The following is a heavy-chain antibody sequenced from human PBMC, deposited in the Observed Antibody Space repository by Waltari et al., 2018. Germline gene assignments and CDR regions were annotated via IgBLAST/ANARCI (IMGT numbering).Heavy chain of an antibody. D-gene: IGHD3-3*01. CDR3: ARRIWTQKYFDY. CDR1: GASIVRFTYY. CDR2: ISTAGNT. V-gene: IGHV4-39*01. J-gene: IGHJ4*02. Sequence: QLQLQESGPGLVKPSETLSLTCTVPGASIVRFTYYWAWIRQPPGRGPEWIGTISTAGNTYYNPSLKSRVTLSVDTSKNQFSLKLNSVTAADTAVYFCARRIWTQKYFDYWGQGTLLIVSS.